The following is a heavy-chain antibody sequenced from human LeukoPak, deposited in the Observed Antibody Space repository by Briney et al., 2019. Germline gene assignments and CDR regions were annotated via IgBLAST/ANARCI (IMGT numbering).Heavy chain of an antibody. CDR1: GGSISSSNW. Sequence: SETLSLTCAVSGGSISSSNWWSWVRQPPGKGLEWIGEIYHSGSTNYNPSLKSRVTISVDKSKNQFSLKLSSVTAADTAVYYCAGSPGSSGTFDYWGQGTLVTVSS. V-gene: IGHV4-4*02. D-gene: IGHD6-19*01. CDR3: AGSPGSSGTFDY. J-gene: IGHJ4*02. CDR2: IYHSGST.